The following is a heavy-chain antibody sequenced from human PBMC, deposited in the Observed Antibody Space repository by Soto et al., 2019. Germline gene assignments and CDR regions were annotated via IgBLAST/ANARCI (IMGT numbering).Heavy chain of an antibody. CDR3: ARRSSSSLGSLFDP. V-gene: IGHV4-39*01. Sequence: ETLALTYTVSGGSISSSTYYWDWIRQPPGKGLEWIGAMYYTGNKNYNPSLESRVTMSVDTSKNQFSLKLSSVTPTDTAVYYCARRSSSSLGSLFDPWGRGILVTVSS. D-gene: IGHD6-6*01. CDR1: GGSISSSTYY. J-gene: IGHJ5*02. CDR2: MYYTGNK.